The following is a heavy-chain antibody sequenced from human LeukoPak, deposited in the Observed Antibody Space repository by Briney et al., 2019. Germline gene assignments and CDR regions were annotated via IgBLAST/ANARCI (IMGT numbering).Heavy chain of an antibody. Sequence: ASVTVSCKASGYTFTIYGISWVRQAPGQGLEWMGWISAYNGNTNYAQKLQGRVTMTTATSTSTAYMELRSLRSDDTAVYYCARGPPILTGYYQYDYWDQGTLVTVSS. CDR2: ISAYNGNT. D-gene: IGHD3-9*01. CDR1: GYTFTIYG. V-gene: IGHV1-18*01. CDR3: ARGPPILTGYYQYDY. J-gene: IGHJ4*02.